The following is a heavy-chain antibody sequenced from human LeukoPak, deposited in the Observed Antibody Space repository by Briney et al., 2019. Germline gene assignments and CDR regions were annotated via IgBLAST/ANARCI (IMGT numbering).Heavy chain of an antibody. CDR2: INQDETEK. D-gene: IGHD4-17*01. V-gene: IGHV3-7*03. J-gene: IGHJ4*02. CDR3: AKDRYGDYDAVDY. CDR1: GFTFSSYS. Sequence: PGGSLRLSCAASGFTFSSYSMNWVRQAPGKGLEWVATINQDETEKYYVDSVTGRFTISRDNAKNSLYLQMNSLRAEDTALYYCAKDRYGDYDAVDYWGQGALVTVSS.